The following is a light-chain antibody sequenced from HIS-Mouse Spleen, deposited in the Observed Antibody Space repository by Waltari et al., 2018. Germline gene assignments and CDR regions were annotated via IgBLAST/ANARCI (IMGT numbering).Light chain of an antibody. V-gene: IGLV2-14*03. J-gene: IGLJ2*01. Sequence: QSALTQPASVSGSPGQSITISCTGTRSDVGGYNYVSWYQQHPGKAPKLMIYDVSNRPSGVSNRFSGYKSGNTASLTISGLQAEDEADYYCSSYTSSSFNVVFGGGTKLTVL. CDR2: DVS. CDR3: SSYTSSSFNVV. CDR1: RSDVGGYNY.